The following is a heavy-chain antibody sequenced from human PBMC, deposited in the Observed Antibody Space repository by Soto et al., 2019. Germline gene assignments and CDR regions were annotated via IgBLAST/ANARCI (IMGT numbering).Heavy chain of an antibody. V-gene: IGHV1-2*04. D-gene: IGHD4-17*01. Sequence: QVQLVQSGAEVKKPGASVKVSCKASGYTFTGYYMHWVRQAPGQGLEWMGWINPNSGGTNYAQKFQGWVTMTRDTSISTAYMELRRLRSDDTAVYYCARDHPPSYADFGDYYYYYGMDVWGQGTTVTVSS. J-gene: IGHJ6*02. CDR2: INPNSGGT. CDR1: GYTFTGYY. CDR3: ARDHPPSYADFGDYYYYYGMDV.